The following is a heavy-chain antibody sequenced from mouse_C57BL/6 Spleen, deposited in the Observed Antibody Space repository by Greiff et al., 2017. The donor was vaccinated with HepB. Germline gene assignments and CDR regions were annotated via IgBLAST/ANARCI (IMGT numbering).Heavy chain of an antibody. Sequence: VQLQQSGAELVKPGASVKMSCKASGYTFTSYWITWVKQRPGQGLEWIGDIYPGSGSTNYNEKFKSKATLTVDTSSSTAYMQLSSLTSEDSAVYYCARRGYDYDGPGFAYWGQGTLVTVSA. D-gene: IGHD2-4*01. J-gene: IGHJ3*01. V-gene: IGHV1-55*01. CDR1: GYTFTSYW. CDR3: ARRGYDYDGPGFAY. CDR2: IYPGSGST.